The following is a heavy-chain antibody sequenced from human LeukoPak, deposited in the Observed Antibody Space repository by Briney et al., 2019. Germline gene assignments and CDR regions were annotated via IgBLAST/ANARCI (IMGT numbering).Heavy chain of an antibody. Sequence: ASVKVSCKASGGTFSSYAIGWVRQAPGQGLEWMGGIIPIFGTANYAQKFQGRVTITADESTSTAYMELSSLRSEDTAVYYCARDEIRRFDPWGQGTLVTVSS. J-gene: IGHJ5*02. CDR2: IIPIFGTA. D-gene: IGHD5-24*01. CDR1: GGTFSSYA. CDR3: ARDEIRRFDP. V-gene: IGHV1-69*13.